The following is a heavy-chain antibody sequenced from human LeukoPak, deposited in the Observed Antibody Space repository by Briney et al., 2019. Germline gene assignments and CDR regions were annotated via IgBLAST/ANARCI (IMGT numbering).Heavy chain of an antibody. V-gene: IGHV3-48*04. Sequence: GGSLRLSCAASGFTFSNSGMNWVRQAPGKGLEWVSYISSSGSTIYYADSVKGRFTISRDNAKNSLYLQMNSLRAEDTAVYYCASRRHYGSGSYYSSWGQGTLVTVSS. J-gene: IGHJ5*02. CDR2: ISSSGSTI. CDR1: GFTFSNSG. D-gene: IGHD3-10*01. CDR3: ASRRHYGSGSYYSS.